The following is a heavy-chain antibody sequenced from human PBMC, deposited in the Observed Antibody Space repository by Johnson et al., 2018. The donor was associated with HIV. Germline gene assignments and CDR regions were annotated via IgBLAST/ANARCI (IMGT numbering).Heavy chain of an antibody. CDR1: GFTFSSYA. CDR2: ISYDGSNK. V-gene: IGHV3-30*04. J-gene: IGHJ3*01. CDR3: ARDGRDLVTRGGFDV. D-gene: IGHD5-18*01. Sequence: QVQLVESGGGVVQPGRSLRLSCAASGFTFSSYAMHWVRQAPGKGLEWVAVISYDGSNKYYADSVKGRFTISRDNSKNTLYLQMNSLRAEDTAVYYCARDGRDLVTRGGFDVWGPGTMVTISS.